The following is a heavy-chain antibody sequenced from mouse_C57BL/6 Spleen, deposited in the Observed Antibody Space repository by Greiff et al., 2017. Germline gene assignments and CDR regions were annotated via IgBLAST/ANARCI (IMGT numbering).Heavy chain of an antibody. CDR1: GFSLSTSGMG. CDR2: IYWDDDK. D-gene: IGHD6-1*01. V-gene: IGHV8-12*01. Sequence: QVTLKESGPGILQSSQTLSLTCSFSGFSLSTSGMGVSWIRQPSGKGLEWLAHIYWDDDKRYNPSLKSRLTISKDTSRNQVFLKITSVDTADTATYYCARADPLWAYWGQGTLVTVSA. J-gene: IGHJ3*01. CDR3: ARADPLWAY.